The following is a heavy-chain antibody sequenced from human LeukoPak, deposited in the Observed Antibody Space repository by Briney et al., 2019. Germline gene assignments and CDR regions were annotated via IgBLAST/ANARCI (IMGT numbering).Heavy chain of an antibody. CDR3: ARGKYSSGWSSNDY. J-gene: IGHJ4*02. CDR2: INPNSGGT. Sequence: ASVTVSCKASGYTFTGYYMHWVRQAPGQGLEWMGWINPNSGGTNYAQIFQGRVTITRGTSISPAYMELSRLRSDDTAVYYCARGKYSSGWSSNDYWGQGTLVTVSS. D-gene: IGHD6-19*01. V-gene: IGHV1-2*02. CDR1: GYTFTGYY.